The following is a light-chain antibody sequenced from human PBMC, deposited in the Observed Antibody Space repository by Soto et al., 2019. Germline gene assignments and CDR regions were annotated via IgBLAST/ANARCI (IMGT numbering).Light chain of an antibody. V-gene: IGKV4-1*01. CDR1: QSVLYSSNNKNY. Sequence: DIVMTQSPDSLAVSLGERATINCKSSQSVLYSSNNKNYLXXYQQKPGQPPKLLIYWASTRESXVPXXFXXXXXXXXXXXTISSLQAEDVAVYYCQQYYSTPPYTFGQGTKLEIK. CDR2: WAS. J-gene: IGKJ2*01. CDR3: QQYYSTPPYT.